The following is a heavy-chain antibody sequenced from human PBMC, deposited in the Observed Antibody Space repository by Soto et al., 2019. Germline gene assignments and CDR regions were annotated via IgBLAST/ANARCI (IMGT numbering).Heavy chain of an antibody. CDR2: ITHSGST. D-gene: IGHD2-2*03. Sequence: QVQLQQWGAGLLKPSETLSLTCGVYGGSFIGYYWTWIRQPPGKGLEWIGEITHSGSTNYNPSLKSRVSISIDTSQNQFSLKLTSVTAADTAVYYCARDWMKWGQGTLVTVSS. CDR3: ARDWMK. J-gene: IGHJ4*02. CDR1: GGSFIGYY. V-gene: IGHV4-34*02.